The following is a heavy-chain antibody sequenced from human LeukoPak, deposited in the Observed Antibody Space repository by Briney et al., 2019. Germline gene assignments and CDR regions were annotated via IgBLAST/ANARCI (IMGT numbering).Heavy chain of an antibody. CDR2: INNSGST. CDR1: GESFSGYY. D-gene: IGHD3-9*01. Sequence: SETLSLTCAVYGESFSGYYWSWIRQPPGKGLEWIGEINNSGSTNYNPSLKSRVTISVDTSKNQFSLKLSSVTAADTAVYYCARGSVFSDYWGQGTLVTVSS. CDR3: ARGSVFSDY. J-gene: IGHJ4*02. V-gene: IGHV4-34*01.